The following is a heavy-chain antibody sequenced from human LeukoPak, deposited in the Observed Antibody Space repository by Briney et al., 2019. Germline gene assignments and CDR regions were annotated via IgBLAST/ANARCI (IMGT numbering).Heavy chain of an antibody. D-gene: IGHD5-18*01. CDR3: ARGLNSYGPGYYFDY. CDR2: IYYSGST. Sequence: SETLSLTCTVSGGSISSSSYYWGWIRQPPGKGLEWIGSIYYSGSTYYNPSLKSRVTISVDTSKNQFSLKLSSVTAADTAVYYCARGLNSYGPGYYFDYWGQGTLVTVSS. CDR1: GGSISSSSYY. J-gene: IGHJ4*02. V-gene: IGHV4-39*07.